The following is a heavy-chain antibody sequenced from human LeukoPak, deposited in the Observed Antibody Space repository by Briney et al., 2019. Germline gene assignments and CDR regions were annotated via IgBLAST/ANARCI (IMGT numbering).Heavy chain of an antibody. V-gene: IGHV1-46*01. Sequence: ASVKVSCKASGYTFTSYYIHWVRQAPGQGLEWMGIIKPSGARPSYAQKFQGRVTMTRDTSINTVYMEPSSLTSEDTAVYYCASSSGYFCYFWGQGTLVTVSS. CDR3: ASSSGYFCYF. J-gene: IGHJ4*02. CDR2: IKPSGARP. D-gene: IGHD2-21*01. CDR1: GYTFTSYY.